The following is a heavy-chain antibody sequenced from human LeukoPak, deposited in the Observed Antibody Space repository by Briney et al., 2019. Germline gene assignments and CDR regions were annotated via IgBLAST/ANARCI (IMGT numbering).Heavy chain of an antibody. D-gene: IGHD6-6*01. Sequence: SETLSLTCTVSGGSISSGDYYWSWIRQPPGKGLEWIGYIYYSGSTYYNPSLKSRVTISVDTSKNQFSLKLTSVTAADMAMYYCASSDYDRYAMDVWGQGTTVTVSS. CDR2: IYYSGST. V-gene: IGHV4-30-4*01. CDR3: ASSDYDRYAMDV. J-gene: IGHJ6*02. CDR1: GGSISSGDYY.